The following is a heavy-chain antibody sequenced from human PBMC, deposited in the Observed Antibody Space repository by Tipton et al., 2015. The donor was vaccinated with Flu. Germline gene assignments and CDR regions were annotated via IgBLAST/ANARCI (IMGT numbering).Heavy chain of an antibody. CDR2: IYTSGST. D-gene: IGHD1-26*01. V-gene: IGHV4-4*07. Sequence: TLSLTCTVSGGSLSSYYWSWIRQPAGKGLEWIGRIYTSGSTNYNPSLKSRVTMSVDTSKNQFFLNLTSVSAADTAVDYCAKSGSDLDYLQHWGQGTLVTVSS. CDR1: GGSLSSYY. J-gene: IGHJ1*01. CDR3: AKSGSDLDYLQH.